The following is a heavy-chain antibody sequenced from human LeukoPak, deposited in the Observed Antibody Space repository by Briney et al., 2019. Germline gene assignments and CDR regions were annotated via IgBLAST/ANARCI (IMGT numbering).Heavy chain of an antibody. J-gene: IGHJ3*01. CDR3: ARAMSRAFNL. V-gene: IGHV6-1*01. D-gene: IGHD3-10*01. Sequence: QPLSLTCVISGDNVSNINAAWNWIRQSPSRGLEWLGRTYYSSKWYNDYAVSLKSRITINPDPSKNQFSLQLNSVTPEDTARYYCARAMSRAFNLWGQGTVVTVSS. CDR1: GDNVSNINAA. CDR2: TYYSSKWYN.